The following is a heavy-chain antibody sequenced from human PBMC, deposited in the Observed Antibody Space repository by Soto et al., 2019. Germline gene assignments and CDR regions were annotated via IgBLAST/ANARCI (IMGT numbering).Heavy chain of an antibody. CDR1: GGTFSSYA. CDR3: ETPPAGYSCYGMDV. D-gene: IGHD2-15*01. Sequence: QVQLVQSGAEVKKPGSSVKVSCKASGGTFSSYAISWVRQAPGQGLEWMGGIISIFGTADYAQKFQGRVTINADESTSTAYIELSSLRSKDTAVYYCETPPAGYSCYGMDVWSQGNTVTVS. V-gene: IGHV1-69*12. CDR2: IISIFGTA. J-gene: IGHJ6*02.